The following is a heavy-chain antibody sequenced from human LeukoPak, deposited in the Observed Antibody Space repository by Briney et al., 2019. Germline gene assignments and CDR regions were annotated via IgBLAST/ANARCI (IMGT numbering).Heavy chain of an antibody. Sequence: GGSLRLSCAASGFTFSSYWMSWVRQAPGKGLEWVVSIKQDGTEKYYVDSVKGRFTISKDNAKNSLYLQMNSLRAEDTAVYYCAREDHSNYEYWGQGTLVTVSS. CDR1: GFTFSSYW. D-gene: IGHD4-11*01. V-gene: IGHV3-7*01. CDR3: AREDHSNYEY. CDR2: IKQDGTEK. J-gene: IGHJ4*02.